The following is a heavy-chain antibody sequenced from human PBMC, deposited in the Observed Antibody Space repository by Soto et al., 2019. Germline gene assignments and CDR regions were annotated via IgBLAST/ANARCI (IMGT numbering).Heavy chain of an antibody. V-gene: IGHV3-23*01. J-gene: IGHJ4*02. CDR1: GFAFSSYA. D-gene: IGHD6-19*01. CDR2: ISGSGGST. Sequence: GGSLRLSCAASGFAFSSYAMSWVRQAPGKGLEWVSAISGSGGSTYYADSVKGRFTISRDNSKNTLYLQMNSLRAEDTAVYYCAKRGYSSGWYLFDYWGQGTLVTVS. CDR3: AKRGYSSGWYLFDY.